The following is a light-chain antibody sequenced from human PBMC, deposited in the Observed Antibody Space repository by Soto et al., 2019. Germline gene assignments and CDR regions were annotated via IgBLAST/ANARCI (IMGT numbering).Light chain of an antibody. CDR1: RSDICAYNF. Sequence: QSALAQPRSMYGSPGQSVTISCTGTRSDICAYNFVSWYQQHPGKAPKLIIYDVGKRPSGDTDRFSGFTSDNTAFLIITGLQAEDEADYYCCSYAGTYSYVFGTGTKVTVL. CDR3: CSYAGTYSYV. CDR2: DVG. V-gene: IGLV2-11*01. J-gene: IGLJ1*01.